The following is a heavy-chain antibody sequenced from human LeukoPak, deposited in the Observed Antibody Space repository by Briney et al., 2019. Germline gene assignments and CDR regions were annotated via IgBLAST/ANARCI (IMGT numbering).Heavy chain of an antibody. CDR3: ATASSQRIAAGGDY. J-gene: IGHJ4*02. V-gene: IGHV3-48*03. CDR1: GFTFNGYE. Sequence: PGGSLRLSCAASGFTFNGYEMNWVRQAPGKGLEWVSYISSTSSTIYYADSVRGRFTISRDKAKNSLHLQMNSLGAEDTAVYYCATASSQRIAAGGDYWGQGTLVTVSS. CDR2: ISSTSSTI. D-gene: IGHD6-13*01.